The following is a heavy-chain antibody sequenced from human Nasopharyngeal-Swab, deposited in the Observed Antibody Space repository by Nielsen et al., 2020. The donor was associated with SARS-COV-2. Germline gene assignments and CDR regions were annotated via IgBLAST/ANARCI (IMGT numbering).Heavy chain of an antibody. V-gene: IGHV3-21*01. D-gene: IGHD4-17*01. CDR3: AREIGDTVTIDY. J-gene: IGHJ4*02. CDR2: ISSSSSYI. Sequence: WICQPPGKGLEWVSSISSSSSYIYYADSVKGRFTISRDNAKNSLHLQMNSLRAEDTAVYYCAREIGDTVTIDYWGQGTLVTVSS.